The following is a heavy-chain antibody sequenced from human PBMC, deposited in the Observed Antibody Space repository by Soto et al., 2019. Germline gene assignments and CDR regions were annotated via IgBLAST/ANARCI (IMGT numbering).Heavy chain of an antibody. CDR2: ISGSGST. V-gene: IGHV3-23*01. J-gene: IGHJ6*03. CDR3: AKALRFTFTTGYYMDV. D-gene: IGHD3-16*01. Sequence: EVQLLESGGGLVQPGGSLRLSCAASGFTVSSYAMSWVRQAPGRGLEWVSAISGSGSTYSADSGKGRFTISRDSSKNTVYMERNSLRAEDTAVYYCAKALRFTFTTGYYMDVWGRGTTVTVSS. CDR1: GFTVSSYA.